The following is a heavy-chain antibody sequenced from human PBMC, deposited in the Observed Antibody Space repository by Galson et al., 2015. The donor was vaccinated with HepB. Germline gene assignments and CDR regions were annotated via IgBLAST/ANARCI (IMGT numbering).Heavy chain of an antibody. V-gene: IGHV3-74*03. D-gene: IGHD3-22*01. CDR3: ARDLLYDSSGYSYGMDV. CDR1: GFPFSIYW. CDR2: INNDGSGV. Sequence: SLRLSCAASGFPFSIYWMHWVRQPPGKGLEWVSRINNDGSGVAYADSVKGRFIPARDNAKRMLYLQMNSLRAEDTAVYYCARDLLYDSSGYSYGMDVWGQGTTVTVSS. J-gene: IGHJ6*02.